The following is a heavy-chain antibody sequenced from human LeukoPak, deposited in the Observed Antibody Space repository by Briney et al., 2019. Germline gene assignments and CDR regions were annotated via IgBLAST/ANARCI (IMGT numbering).Heavy chain of an antibody. J-gene: IGHJ4*02. V-gene: IGHV3-21*01. CDR1: GFTFSTYS. CDR2: ISSTSNYV. Sequence: GGSLRLSCAASGFTFSTYSMNWVRQAPGKGLEWVSSISSTSNYVYYADSVKGRFTISRDNAKNSLYLQMNSLRAEDTAVYYCARARYYDYVWGSYRGDYFDYWGQGTLVTVSS. CDR3: ARARYYDYVWGSYRGDYFDY. D-gene: IGHD3-16*02.